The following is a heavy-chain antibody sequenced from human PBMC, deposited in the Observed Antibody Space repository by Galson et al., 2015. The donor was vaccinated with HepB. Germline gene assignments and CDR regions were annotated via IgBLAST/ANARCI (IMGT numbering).Heavy chain of an antibody. J-gene: IGHJ6*02. D-gene: IGHD4-11*01. Sequence: SLRLSCAASGFTFRNYVMHWVRQAPGTGLEWVALISYDASNKYYADSVKGRFTISRDNSKNTLYLQMNSLSPDGTAVYFCTRDPDYGNYGDYGMDVWGQGTTVTVSS. CDR2: ISYDASNK. V-gene: IGHV3-30*05. CDR1: GFTFRNYV. CDR3: TRDPDYGNYGDYGMDV.